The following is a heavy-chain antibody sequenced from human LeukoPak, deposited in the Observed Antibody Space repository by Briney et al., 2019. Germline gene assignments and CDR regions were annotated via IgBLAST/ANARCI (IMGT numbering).Heavy chain of an antibody. V-gene: IGHV3-23*01. Sequence: GGSLRLSCAASGFTFSSYAMSWVRQAPGKGLEWVPAISGSGGSTYYADSVKGRFTISRDNSKNTLYLQMNSLRAEDTAVYYCANGADFWSSSGYFDYWGQGTLVTVSS. CDR2: ISGSGGST. CDR1: GFTFSSYA. J-gene: IGHJ4*02. CDR3: ANGADFWSSSGYFDY. D-gene: IGHD3-3*01.